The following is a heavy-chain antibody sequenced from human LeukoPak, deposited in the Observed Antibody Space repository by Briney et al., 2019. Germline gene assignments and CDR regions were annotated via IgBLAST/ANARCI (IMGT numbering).Heavy chain of an antibody. D-gene: IGHD2-15*01. CDR3: ARDRDLYCNGGSCYPGYFDY. V-gene: IGHV1-46*01. CDR1: GYTFTSYY. J-gene: IGHJ4*02. Sequence: ASVKVSCRASGYTFTSYYMHWVRQAPGQGLEWMGIINPSGGSTSYAQKFQGRVTMTRDTFTSTVYMELSSLRSEDTAVYYCARDRDLYCNGGSCYPGYFDYWGQGTLVTVSS. CDR2: INPSGGST.